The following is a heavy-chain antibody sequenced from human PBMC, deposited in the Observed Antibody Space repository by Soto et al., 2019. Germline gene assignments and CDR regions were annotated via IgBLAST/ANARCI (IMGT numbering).Heavy chain of an antibody. CDR1: GSTFSSYA. V-gene: IGHV1-69*01. CDR3: ARDLYSSSWYGSYYYYGMDV. J-gene: IGHJ6*02. Sequence: QVQLVQSGAEVKKPGSSVKVSCKASGSTFSSYAISWVRQAPGQGLEWMGGIIPIFGTANYAQKFQGRVTITADESTSTAYMELSSLRSEDTAVYYCARDLYSSSWYGSYYYYGMDVWGQRTTVTVSS. CDR2: IIPIFGTA. D-gene: IGHD6-13*01.